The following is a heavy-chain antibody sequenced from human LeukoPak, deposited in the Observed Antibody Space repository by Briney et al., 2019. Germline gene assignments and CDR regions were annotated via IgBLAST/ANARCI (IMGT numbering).Heavy chain of an antibody. D-gene: IGHD5-18*01. V-gene: IGHV3-23*01. CDR2: ISASGSIT. CDR3: ARDAVDTANAV. J-gene: IGHJ6*02. CDR1: GFIFSNYG. Sequence: GGSLRLSCAATGFIFSNYGMNWVRQAPGKGLEWVAAISASGSITSYADSVKGRFTISRDNAKNTLYLQMNSLRAEDTAVYYCARDAVDTANAVWGQGTTVTVSS.